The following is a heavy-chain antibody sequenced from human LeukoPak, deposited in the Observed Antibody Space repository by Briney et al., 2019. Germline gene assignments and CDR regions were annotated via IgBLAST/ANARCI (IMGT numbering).Heavy chain of an antibody. CDR3: ARHYGGNSALGY. CDR1: GYSFTSYW. V-gene: IGHV5-10-1*01. Sequence: GESLRISCKGSGYSFTSYWISWVRQMPGKGLEWMGRIDPTDSYINYSPSFQGHVTISADKSISTAYLQWSSLKASDTAMYYCARHYGGNSALGYWGQGTLVTVSS. J-gene: IGHJ4*02. D-gene: IGHD4-23*01. CDR2: IDPTDSYI.